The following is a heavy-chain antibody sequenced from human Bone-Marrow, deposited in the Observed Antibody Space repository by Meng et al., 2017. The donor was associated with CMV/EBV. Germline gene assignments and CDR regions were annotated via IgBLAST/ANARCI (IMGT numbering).Heavy chain of an antibody. V-gene: IGHV3-11*01. CDR3: ARLDGSSGWYRGSDAFDI. Sequence: LSLTCTVSGGSISGSSYYWGWSRQPPGKGLEWVSYISSSGSTIYYADSVKGRFTISRDNAKNSLYLQMNSLRAEDTAVYYCARLDGSSGWYRGSDAFDIWGQGTMVTVSS. CDR1: GGSISGSSYY. D-gene: IGHD6-19*01. CDR2: ISSSGSTI. J-gene: IGHJ3*02.